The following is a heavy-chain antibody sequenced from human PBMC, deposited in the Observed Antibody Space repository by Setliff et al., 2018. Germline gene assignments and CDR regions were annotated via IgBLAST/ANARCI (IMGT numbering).Heavy chain of an antibody. CDR1: GDSMSSYY. V-gene: IGHV4-59*12. Sequence: PSETLSLTCTVSGDSMSSYYWSWIRQSPGKGLEWIGYVHYSGDSNYNPSLKSRVTISIDTSKNQFSLKLTSVTAADTAVYYCARVLVLGYNWFDPWGQGTLVTVS. J-gene: IGHJ5*02. CDR3: ARVLVLGYNWFDP. CDR2: VHYSGDS. D-gene: IGHD3-10*01.